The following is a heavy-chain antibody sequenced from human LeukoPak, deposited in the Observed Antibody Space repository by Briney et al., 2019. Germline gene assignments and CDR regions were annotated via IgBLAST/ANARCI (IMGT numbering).Heavy chain of an antibody. D-gene: IGHD2-2*02. CDR3: ARGPYCSSTSCYTGNWFDP. J-gene: IGHJ5*02. Sequence: ASVKVSCKAPGYTFTSYDINWVRQATGQGLEWMGWMNPNSGNTGYAQKFQGRVTMTRNTSISTAYMELSSLRSEDTAVYYCARGPYCSSTSCYTGNWFDPWGQGTLVTVSS. CDR1: GYTFTSYD. CDR2: MNPNSGNT. V-gene: IGHV1-8*01.